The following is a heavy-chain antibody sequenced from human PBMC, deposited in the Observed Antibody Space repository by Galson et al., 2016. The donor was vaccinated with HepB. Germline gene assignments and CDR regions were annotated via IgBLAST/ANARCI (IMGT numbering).Heavy chain of an antibody. Sequence: ALVKPTQTLTLTCTLSGSSPSTNIMRVSWIRQPPGKALEWLARIDWNDNKFYSTFLKTRLTISKDTSKNQVVLTMTKMDSVDTATYYCARIDFGENYWGQGTLVTVSS. CDR1: GSSPSTNIMR. CDR2: IDWNDNK. CDR3: ARIDFGENY. J-gene: IGHJ4*02. V-gene: IGHV2-70*04. D-gene: IGHD4-17*01.